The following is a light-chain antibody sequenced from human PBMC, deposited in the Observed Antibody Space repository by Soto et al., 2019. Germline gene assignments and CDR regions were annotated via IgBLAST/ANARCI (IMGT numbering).Light chain of an antibody. CDR2: DAS. CDR3: QQYYSYLYT. J-gene: IGKJ2*01. CDR1: QSISNW. Sequence: DIQMTQSPSTLSRSLGDRVTITCRASQSISNWVAWYQQKPGKAPKLLIYDASNLETGVPSRFSGSGSGTEFTLTITSLQPYDFATYYCQQYYSYLYTFGQGTKLEIK. V-gene: IGKV1-5*01.